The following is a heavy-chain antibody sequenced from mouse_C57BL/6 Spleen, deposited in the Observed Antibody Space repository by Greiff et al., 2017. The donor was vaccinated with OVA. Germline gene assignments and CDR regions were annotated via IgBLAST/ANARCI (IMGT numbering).Heavy chain of an antibody. J-gene: IGHJ2*01. CDR1: GYTFTSYG. Sequence: VQLQQSGAELARPGASVKLSCKASGYTFTSYGISWVKQRTGQGLEWIGEIYPRSGNTYYNEKFKGKATLTADKSSSTAYMELRSLTSDDSAVYFCARSPLTLLLRCYYFDYWGQGTTLTVSS. D-gene: IGHD1-1*01. CDR2: IYPRSGNT. CDR3: ARSPLTLLLRCYYFDY. V-gene: IGHV1-81*01.